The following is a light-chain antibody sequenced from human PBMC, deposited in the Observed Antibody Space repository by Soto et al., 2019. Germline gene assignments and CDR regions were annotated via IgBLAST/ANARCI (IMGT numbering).Light chain of an antibody. CDR3: SSYAGSNNLV. V-gene: IGLV2-8*01. J-gene: IGLJ3*02. CDR2: EVS. Sequence: QAVLTQPPSASGSTGQSVTIYCTGTSRDVGGYNYVSWYQQHPGKAPKLIISEVSKRPSGVPDRFSGSKSGNTASLSVSGLQADDEADYYCSSYAGSNNLVFGGGTKLTVL. CDR1: SRDVGGYNY.